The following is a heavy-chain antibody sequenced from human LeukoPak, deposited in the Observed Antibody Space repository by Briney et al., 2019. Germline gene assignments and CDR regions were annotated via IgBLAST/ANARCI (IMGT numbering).Heavy chain of an antibody. Sequence: GGSLRLSCEPSGFPFSSYWMLWVRQAPGKGLVWVSRISGDGTITTYADFVKGRFTISRDNTNNILYLQMNSLKVEDTAIYYCSRSQFDYWGQGVLVTVSS. CDR3: SRSQFDY. CDR1: GFPFSSYW. CDR2: ISGDGTIT. V-gene: IGHV3-74*03. J-gene: IGHJ4*02.